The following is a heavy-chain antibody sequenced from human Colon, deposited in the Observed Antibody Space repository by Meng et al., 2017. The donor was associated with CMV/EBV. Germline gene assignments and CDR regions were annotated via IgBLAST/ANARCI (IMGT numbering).Heavy chain of an antibody. Sequence: SETLSLTCAVYGGSFSGYYWTWLRQPPGKGLQWIGEVNHSEGTNYNPSLKSRVSISVDTSKNQFSLNISSVTAADTAVYYCAKGGASSIWFDPWGQGTLVTVSS. CDR3: AKGGASSIWFDP. CDR1: GGSFSGYY. J-gene: IGHJ5*02. CDR2: VNHSEGT. V-gene: IGHV4-34*01. D-gene: IGHD6-6*01.